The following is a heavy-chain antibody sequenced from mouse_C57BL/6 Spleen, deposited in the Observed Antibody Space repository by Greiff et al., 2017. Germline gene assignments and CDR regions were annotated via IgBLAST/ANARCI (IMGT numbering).Heavy chain of an antibody. J-gene: IGHJ1*03. D-gene: IGHD4-1*01. CDR1: GYAFSSYW. Sequence: QVQLKQSGAELVKPGASVKISCKASGYAFSSYWMNWVKQRPGKGLEWIGQFYPGDGDTNYNGKFKGKATLTADKSSSTAYMQLSSLTSEDSAVYFCARCGWELWYFDVWGTGTTVTVSS. CDR2: FYPGDGDT. V-gene: IGHV1-80*01. CDR3: ARCGWELWYFDV.